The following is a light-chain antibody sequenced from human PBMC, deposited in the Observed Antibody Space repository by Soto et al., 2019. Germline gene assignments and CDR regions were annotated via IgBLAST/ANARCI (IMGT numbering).Light chain of an antibody. J-gene: IGLJ3*02. CDR1: SSDVGAYNY. CDR2: DVS. CDR3: SSYTTATTRV. Sequence: QSALNQPASVSGSPGQSITISCTGTSSDVGAYNYVSWYQQHPGKAPKLMIFDVSNRPSGVSNRFSGSKSGNTASLTISGLQAEDEADYYCSSYTTATTRVFGGGTKVTVL. V-gene: IGLV2-14*01.